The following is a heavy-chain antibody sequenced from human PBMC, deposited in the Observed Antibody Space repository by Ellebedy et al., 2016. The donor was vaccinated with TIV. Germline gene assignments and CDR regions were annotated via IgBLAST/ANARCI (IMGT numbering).Heavy chain of an antibody. V-gene: IGHV3-23*01. J-gene: IGHJ4*02. D-gene: IGHD6-13*01. CDR1: GFTFSSYA. CDR3: SKGETEAGTLTHAY. CDR2: ISGSGGST. Sequence: GESLKISXAASGFTFSSYAMSWVRQAPGKGLEWVSGISGSGGSTYYADSDTGRFTISRDNSNNKLCLHMNNLRAEDTAVYYCSKGETEAGTLTHAYWGQGTLVTVSS.